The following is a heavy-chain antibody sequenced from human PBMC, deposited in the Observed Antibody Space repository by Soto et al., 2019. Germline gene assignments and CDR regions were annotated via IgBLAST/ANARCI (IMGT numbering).Heavy chain of an antibody. CDR1: GFTFSSYS. J-gene: IGHJ4*02. CDR2: ISSSSSYI. CDR3: ARDRITMIVTFDY. Sequence: EVQLVESGGGLVKPGGSLRLSCAASGFTFSSYSMNWVRQAPGKGLEWVSSISSSSSYIYYADSVKGRFTISRDNAKNSLYLQMNSLRAEDTAVYYCARDRITMIVTFDYWCQGTLVTVSS. V-gene: IGHV3-21*01. D-gene: IGHD3-22*01.